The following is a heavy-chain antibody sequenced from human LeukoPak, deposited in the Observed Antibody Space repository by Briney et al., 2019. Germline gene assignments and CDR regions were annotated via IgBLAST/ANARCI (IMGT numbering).Heavy chain of an antibody. CDR3: AKALGYDILTGYRQPANWFDP. CDR2: ISGSGTNT. CDR1: GFTFSSYA. Sequence: GGSLRLSCAASGFTFSSYAMNWVRQAPGKGLEWVSGISGSGTNTYYADSVKGRFTISRDNSKNTLYMQMNSLRAEDTAVYYCAKALGYDILTGYRQPANWFDPWGQGTLVTVSS. J-gene: IGHJ5*02. V-gene: IGHV3-23*01. D-gene: IGHD3-9*01.